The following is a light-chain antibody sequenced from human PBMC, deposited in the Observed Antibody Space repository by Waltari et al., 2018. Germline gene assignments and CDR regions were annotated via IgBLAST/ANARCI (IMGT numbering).Light chain of an antibody. CDR3: AAWDDSLHGHWV. J-gene: IGLJ3*02. Sequence: QSVLTQPPSASGTPGQRVTISCSGSSSNIGDNVVNWYQQLPGKAPTLLIYRSAQRHSGVPDRFSGSKSGTIASLASSGRQSAEEGDYYCAAWDDSLHGHWVFGGGTKVTVL. V-gene: IGLV1-44*01. CDR1: SSNIGDNV. CDR2: RSA.